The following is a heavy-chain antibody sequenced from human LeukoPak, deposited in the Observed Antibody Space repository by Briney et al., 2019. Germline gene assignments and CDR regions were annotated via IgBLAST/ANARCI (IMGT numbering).Heavy chain of an antibody. V-gene: IGHV1-69*05. Sequence: SVKVSCKASGGTFSSYAISWVRQAPGQGLEWMGGIIPIFGTANYAQKFQGRVTITTDESTSTAYMELGSLRSEDTAVYYCALQGERWELLRAYFQHWGQGTLVTVSS. CDR3: ALQGERWELLRAYFQH. CDR2: IIPIFGTA. D-gene: IGHD1-26*01. CDR1: GGTFSSYA. J-gene: IGHJ1*01.